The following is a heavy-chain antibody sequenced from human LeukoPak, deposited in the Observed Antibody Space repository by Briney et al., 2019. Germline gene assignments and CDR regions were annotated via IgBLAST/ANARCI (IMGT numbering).Heavy chain of an antibody. J-gene: IGHJ6*04. CDR1: GFTFCSYE. V-gene: IGHV3-48*03. D-gene: IGHD3-10*02. Sequence: GGSLRLSCAASGFTFCSYEMNWVRQAPGKGLEWVSYISSSGSTIYYADSVKGRFTISRDNAKNSLYLQMNSLRAEDTAVYYCAELGITMIGGVWGKGTTVTISS. CDR3: AELGITMIGGV. CDR2: ISSSGSTI.